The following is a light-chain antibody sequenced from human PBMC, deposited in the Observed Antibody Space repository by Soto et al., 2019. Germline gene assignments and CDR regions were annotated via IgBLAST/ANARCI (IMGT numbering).Light chain of an antibody. CDR3: SSYTESESVI. Sequence: QSALTQPASVSGSPGQSITISCTGTSSDVGKYNAVSWYQQHPGKAPKLIIYEVNKWRSGASHRFSGSKSGDTASLTISGLQTDDEADYFCSSYTESESVIFGGGTKLTVL. CDR2: EVN. V-gene: IGLV2-23*02. J-gene: IGLJ2*01. CDR1: SSDVGKYNA.